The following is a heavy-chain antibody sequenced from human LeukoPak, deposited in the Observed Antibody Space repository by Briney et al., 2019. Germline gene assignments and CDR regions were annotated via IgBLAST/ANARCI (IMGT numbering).Heavy chain of an antibody. D-gene: IGHD3-22*01. CDR1: RFTFSSYA. CDR2: ISGSGGST. CDR3: YIPYYDTSAYKGY. Sequence: GGSLRLSCAAPRFTFSSYAMSWVRQAPGKGLEWVSAISGSGGSTYYADSVKGRFTISRDNSKNTLYLQMNSLRAEDTAVYYCYIPYYDTSAYKGYWGQGTLVTVSS. J-gene: IGHJ4*02. V-gene: IGHV3-23*01.